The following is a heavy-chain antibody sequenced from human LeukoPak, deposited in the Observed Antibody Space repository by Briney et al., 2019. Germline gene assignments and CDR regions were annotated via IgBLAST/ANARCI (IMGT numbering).Heavy chain of an antibody. CDR3: ARDFSLTRLERPFDY. Sequence: QPGRSLRLSCAASGFPFKNHWMHWVRQAPGKGLVWVAYINGDGSTTGYADSVKGRFTISRDNAKNSLYLQMNSLRAEDTAVYYCARDFSLTRLERPFDYWGQGTLVTVSS. CDR2: INGDGSTT. CDR1: GFPFKNHW. J-gene: IGHJ4*02. V-gene: IGHV3-74*01. D-gene: IGHD1-1*01.